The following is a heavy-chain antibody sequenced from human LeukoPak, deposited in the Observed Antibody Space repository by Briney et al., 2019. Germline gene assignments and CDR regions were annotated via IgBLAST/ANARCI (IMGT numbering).Heavy chain of an antibody. J-gene: IGHJ4*02. V-gene: IGHV3-73*01. Sequence: GGSLKLSCAASGFSFSGSAMPWVRQSPGKGPEWVGRIRSKANSYATAYAASVKGRFTISRDDSKNTAYLQMNSLKTEDTAVYYCNALLGREEPRDYWGQGTLVTVSS. CDR3: NALLGREEPRDY. CDR1: GFSFSGSA. D-gene: IGHD1-26*01. CDR2: IRSKANSYAT.